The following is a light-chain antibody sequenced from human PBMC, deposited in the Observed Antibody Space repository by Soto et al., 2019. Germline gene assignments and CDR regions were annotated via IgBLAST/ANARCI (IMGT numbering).Light chain of an antibody. CDR1: QTISSW. V-gene: IGKV1-5*03. CDR2: KAS. J-gene: IGKJ1*01. CDR3: QHYNSYSEA. Sequence: DIQMTQSPSTLSGSVGXRVTITCRASQTISSWLAWYQQKPGKAPKLLIYKASTLKSGVPSRFSGSGSGTEFTLTISSLQPDDFATYYCQHYNSYSEAFGQGTKVDNK.